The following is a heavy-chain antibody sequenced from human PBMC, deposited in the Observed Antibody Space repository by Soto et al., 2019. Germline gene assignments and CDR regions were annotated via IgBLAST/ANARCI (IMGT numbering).Heavy chain of an antibody. D-gene: IGHD5-18*01. J-gene: IGHJ5*02. Sequence: ASVKVSCKASGYSFSDYAMQWVRQAPGQRLEWMGWINAGDGNTRYSQKFQGRVTFTRDTSASTVYMELSSLRSEDTAVYYCARGGPGYSYGARTYNWFDPWGQGTLVTVSS. CDR3: ARGGPGYSYGARTYNWFDP. CDR1: GYSFSDYA. V-gene: IGHV1-3*01. CDR2: INAGDGNT.